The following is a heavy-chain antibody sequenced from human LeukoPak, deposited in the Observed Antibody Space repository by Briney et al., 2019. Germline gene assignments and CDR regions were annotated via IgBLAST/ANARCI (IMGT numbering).Heavy chain of an antibody. Sequence: GGSLRLSRAASGFTFSRYGMHWVRQAPGKGVEWVAVIWHDGSYEYYADSVKGRFTISRDSSKNTLYLQMNSLRAEDTAVYYCAKDGVGATSLDCWGQGTLVTVSS. CDR2: IWHDGSYE. CDR1: GFTFSRYG. CDR3: AKDGVGATSLDC. J-gene: IGHJ4*02. D-gene: IGHD1-26*01. V-gene: IGHV3-33*06.